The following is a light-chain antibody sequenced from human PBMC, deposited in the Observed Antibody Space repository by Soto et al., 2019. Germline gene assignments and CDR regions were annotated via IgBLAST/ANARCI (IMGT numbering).Light chain of an antibody. CDR1: HIVSNN. Sequence: EIVLTQSPATLSVSPGERATLSCRASHIVSNNLAWYQQKPGQAPRLLIYDASTRATGIPARFSGSGSGTEFTLTFIRLQSEAFAVYYCQQYTNWPLTFGGGTKVEIK. V-gene: IGKV3-15*01. CDR2: DAS. J-gene: IGKJ4*01. CDR3: QQYTNWPLT.